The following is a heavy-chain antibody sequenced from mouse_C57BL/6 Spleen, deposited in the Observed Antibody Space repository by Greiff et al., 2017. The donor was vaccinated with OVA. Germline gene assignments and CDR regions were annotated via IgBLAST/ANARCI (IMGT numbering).Heavy chain of an antibody. CDR2: IYPGDGDT. J-gene: IGHJ2*01. CDR3: AREGGSGVDY. V-gene: IGHV1-82*01. CDR1: GYAFSSSW. Sequence: QVQLQQSGPELVKPGASVTISCKASGYAFSSSWMNWVKQRPGQGLEWIGRIYPGDGDTNYTGKFTGKATLTADKSSSTAYMQLSSLTSEDSAVYFCAREGGSGVDYWGQGTTLTVSS. D-gene: IGHD1-1*02.